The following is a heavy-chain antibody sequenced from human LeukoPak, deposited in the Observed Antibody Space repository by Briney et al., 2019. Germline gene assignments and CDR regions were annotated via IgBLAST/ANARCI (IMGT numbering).Heavy chain of an antibody. V-gene: IGHV3-30*04. D-gene: IGHD5-18*01. CDR3: ARATWIQLWLRFDY. CDR2: ISYDGSNK. CDR1: GFTFSSYA. J-gene: IGHJ4*02. Sequence: GRSLRLSCAASGFTFSSYAMHWVRQAPGKGLEWVAVISYDGSNKYYADSVKGRFTISRDNSKNTLYLQMNSLGAEDTAVYYCARATWIQLWLRFDYWGQGTLVTVSS.